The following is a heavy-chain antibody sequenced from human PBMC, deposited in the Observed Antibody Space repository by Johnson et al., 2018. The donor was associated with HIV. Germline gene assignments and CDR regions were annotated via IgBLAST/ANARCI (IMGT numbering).Heavy chain of an antibody. CDR2: ISYDGLNK. CDR3: ARDLGWGLQSDGDAFDI. D-gene: IGHD1-26*01. CDR1: GFTFSSYA. V-gene: IGHV3-30-3*01. J-gene: IGHJ3*02. Sequence: QVQLMESGGGVVQPGRSLRLSCAASGFTFSSYAMHWVRQAPGKGLEWVALISYDGLNKYYADSVKGRFTISRDNSKNTLYLQMNSLRAGDTAVYYCARDLGWGLQSDGDAFDIWGQGTMVTVSS.